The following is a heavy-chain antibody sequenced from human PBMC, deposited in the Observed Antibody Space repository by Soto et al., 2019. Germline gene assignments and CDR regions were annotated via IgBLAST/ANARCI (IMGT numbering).Heavy chain of an antibody. CDR2: IDPYDTGI. Sequence: PGGSLRLSCSASGFAFSSEWMHWVRQAPGKGLVWVSRIDPYDTGITYADSVKVRFTISRDNAKNTLYLQMNSLRAEDTAVYYCTSDTFGARDSWGQGTLVTV. CDR3: TSDTFGARDS. CDR1: GFAFSSEW. J-gene: IGHJ4*02. V-gene: IGHV3-74*01. D-gene: IGHD2-15*01.